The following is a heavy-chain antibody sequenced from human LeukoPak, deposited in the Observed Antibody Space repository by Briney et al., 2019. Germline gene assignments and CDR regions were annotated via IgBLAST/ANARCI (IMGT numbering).Heavy chain of an antibody. J-gene: IGHJ3*02. Sequence: PGGSLRLSCAASGFTFRDYGMHWVRQAPGKGLEWVANIKQDGSEKYYVDSVKGRFTISRDNAKNSLYLQMNSLRAEDTAVYYCARDGYEDAFDIWGQGTMVTVSS. CDR3: ARDGYEDAFDI. CDR2: IKQDGSEK. D-gene: IGHD5-12*01. V-gene: IGHV3-7*01. CDR1: GFTFRDYG.